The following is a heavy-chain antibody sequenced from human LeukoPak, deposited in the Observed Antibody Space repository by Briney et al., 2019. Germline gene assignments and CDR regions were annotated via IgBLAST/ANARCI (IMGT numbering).Heavy chain of an antibody. J-gene: IGHJ4*02. CDR1: GYTFTAYL. V-gene: IGHV1-2*02. CDR3: AKDDEGVLVS. CDR2: INPNSDDT. Sequence: ASVKVSCTASGYTFTAYLIHWVRQDPGQGLELMGFINPNSDDTNYAQKFQGRVTMTRDTSITTAYMELSDLRSDDTAVYYCAKDDEGVLVSWGQGTLVTVSS. D-gene: IGHD3-3*01.